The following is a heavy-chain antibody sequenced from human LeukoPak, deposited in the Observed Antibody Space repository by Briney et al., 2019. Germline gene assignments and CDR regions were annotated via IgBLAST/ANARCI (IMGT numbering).Heavy chain of an antibody. J-gene: IGHJ2*01. V-gene: IGHV4-31*03. D-gene: IGHD3-10*02. Sequence: PSETLSLTCTVSGGSINSGGFYWTWIRQRPGEGLEWIGHVYYSGSTFYNPSLKSRVTISVDRSRSQFSLKLRSVTAADTAVYYCARDMSVAHWFFDLWGCGTLVTVSS. CDR3: ARDMSVAHWFFDL. CDR1: GGSINSGGFY. CDR2: VYYSGST.